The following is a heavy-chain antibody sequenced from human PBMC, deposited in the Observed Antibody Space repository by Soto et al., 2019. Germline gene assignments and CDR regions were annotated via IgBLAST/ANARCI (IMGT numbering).Heavy chain of an antibody. CDR1: GFTFSDYY. V-gene: IGHV3-11*01. J-gene: IGHJ3*02. Sequence: QVQLVESGAGLVKPGGSLRLSCAASGFTFSDYYMSWIRQAPGKGLEWVSYISSSGSTIYYADSVKGRFTISRDNAKNSLYLQMNSLRAEDTAVYYCARDQGNVPAAAIGVLAFDIWGQGTMVTVSS. D-gene: IGHD2-2*01. CDR3: ARDQGNVPAAAIGVLAFDI. CDR2: ISSSGSTI.